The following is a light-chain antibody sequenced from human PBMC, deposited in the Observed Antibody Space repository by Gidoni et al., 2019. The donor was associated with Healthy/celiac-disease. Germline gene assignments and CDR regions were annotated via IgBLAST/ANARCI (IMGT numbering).Light chain of an antibody. V-gene: IGLV2-11*01. Sequence: QSALTQPRSVSGSPGQLVPISCTGTSSDVGGYNSVSWYQPHPGKAPKLMIYDVSKRPSGVPARFSCSTSANTASLTISGLQAADEADYYCCSYAGSYTWVFGGGTKLTVL. CDR1: SSDVGGYNS. J-gene: IGLJ3*02. CDR3: CSYAGSYTWV. CDR2: DVS.